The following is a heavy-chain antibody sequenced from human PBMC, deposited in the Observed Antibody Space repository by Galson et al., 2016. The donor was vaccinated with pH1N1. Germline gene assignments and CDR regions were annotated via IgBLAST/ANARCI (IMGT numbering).Heavy chain of an antibody. CDR3: ARDVAPPGHYAMDV. CDR2: INPYSGDT. V-gene: IGHV1-2*06. CDR1: GYTFTCTGYF. J-gene: IGHJ6*02. Sequence: SVKVSCKASGYTFTCTGYFIHWVRQAPGQGLEFEWMGRINPYSGDTDFAQNFQGRVTMTRDTSIGTAYMEVSRLTSDDTAIYYCARDVAPPGHYAMDVWGQGTTVTVSS.